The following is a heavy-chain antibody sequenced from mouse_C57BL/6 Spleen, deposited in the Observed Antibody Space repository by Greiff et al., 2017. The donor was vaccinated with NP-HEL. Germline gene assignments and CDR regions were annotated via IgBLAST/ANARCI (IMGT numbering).Heavy chain of an antibody. D-gene: IGHD2-4*01. CDR1: GYTFTDYN. CDR2: INPNNGGT. J-gene: IGHJ4*01. Sequence: EVQLQQSGPELVKPGASVKMSCKASGYTFTDYNMHWVKQSHGKSLEWIGYINPNNGGTSYNQKFKGKATLTVNKSSSTAYMELRSLTSEDSAVYYCARAYYDYDDVMGYWGQGTSVTVSS. V-gene: IGHV1-22*01. CDR3: ARAYYDYDDVMGY.